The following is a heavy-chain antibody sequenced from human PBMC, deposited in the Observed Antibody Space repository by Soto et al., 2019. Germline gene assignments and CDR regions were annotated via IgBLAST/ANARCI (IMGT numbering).Heavy chain of an antibody. V-gene: IGHV3-73*01. Sequence: GGSLRLSCAASVFTFSGSAMHWVRQASGKGLEWVGRIRSKANSYATAYAASVKGRFTISRDDSKNTAYLQMNSLKTEDTAVYYCTRLGTTVTTLNWFDPRGQRTLVTVSS. CDR1: VFTFSGSA. J-gene: IGHJ5*02. D-gene: IGHD4-17*01. CDR3: TRLGTTVTTLNWFDP. CDR2: IRSKANSYAT.